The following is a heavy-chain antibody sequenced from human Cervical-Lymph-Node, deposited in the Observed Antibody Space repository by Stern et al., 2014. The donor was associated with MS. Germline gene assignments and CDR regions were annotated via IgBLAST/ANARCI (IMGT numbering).Heavy chain of an antibody. J-gene: IGHJ4*02. V-gene: IGHV1-2*06. CDR2: IHPNSGGT. D-gene: IGHD6-19*01. Sequence: VQLVESGAEVKKPGASVKVSCKASGYTFTGYYMHWVRQAPGQGLEWMGRIHPNSGGTNYAQKLQGRVTMPRDTSISTAYMELSRLRSDDTAVYYCAREAAMAVAGTGVDYWGQGTLVTVSS. CDR3: AREAAMAVAGTGVDY. CDR1: GYTFTGYY.